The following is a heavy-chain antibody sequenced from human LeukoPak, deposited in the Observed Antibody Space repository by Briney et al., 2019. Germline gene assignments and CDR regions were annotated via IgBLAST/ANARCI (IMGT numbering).Heavy chain of an antibody. V-gene: IGHV5-51*01. CDR3: VRHEGSISGWPFDY. CDR1: GFPFTKYW. D-gene: IGHD6-19*01. J-gene: IGHJ4*02. Sequence: GESLKISCMGSGFPFTKYWIGWVRQMPGKGLEWMGIMYLGDSETRYSPSFQGQVTISADKSISTVFLQWSSLKASDTAMYYCVRHEGSISGWPFDYWGQGTLVTVSS. CDR2: MYLGDSET.